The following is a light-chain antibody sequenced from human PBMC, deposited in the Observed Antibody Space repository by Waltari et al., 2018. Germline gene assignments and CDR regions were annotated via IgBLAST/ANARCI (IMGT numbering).Light chain of an antibody. V-gene: IGLV1-47*01. J-gene: IGLJ2*01. CDR1: RSNVGSNY. Sequence: QSVLIQPPSASGTPGQTVTISCSGGRSNVGSNYVLWYQHVPGAAPKVIIYRNEQRPAGVPDRLTAAKSGTSGSLAISGLRSEDEADYYCAAWDDALSGLVFGGGTKLTVL. CDR3: AAWDDALSGLV. CDR2: RNE.